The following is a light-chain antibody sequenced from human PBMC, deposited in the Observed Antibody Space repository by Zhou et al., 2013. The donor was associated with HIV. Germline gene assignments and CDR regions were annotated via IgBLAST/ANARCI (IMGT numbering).Light chain of an antibody. V-gene: IGKV1-12*01. Sequence: DIQMTQSPSSVSASVGDRVTITCRASQDISRWLAWSQQKPGKAPRVLIYAASNLQSGSHQGSVAVDLGQDFTLTISSLQPEDFATYYCQQAKSFPLTFGGGPRW. CDR3: QQAKSFPLT. J-gene: IGKJ4*01. CDR2: AAS. CDR1: QDISRW.